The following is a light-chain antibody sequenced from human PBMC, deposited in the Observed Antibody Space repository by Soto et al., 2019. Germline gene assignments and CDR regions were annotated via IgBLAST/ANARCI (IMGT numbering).Light chain of an antibody. J-gene: IGLJ1*01. CDR3: VSYTPSTTYV. CDR2: DVA. CDR1: SSDVGGSNF. V-gene: IGLV2-14*03. Sequence: QSVLTQPASVSDSPGQSITISCTGTSSDVGGSNFVSWYQQHPGKPPKLIIYDVANRPSGVSNRFSGSKSGSTASLIISRLQTEDEADYYCVSYTPSTTYVVGTGTKLTVL.